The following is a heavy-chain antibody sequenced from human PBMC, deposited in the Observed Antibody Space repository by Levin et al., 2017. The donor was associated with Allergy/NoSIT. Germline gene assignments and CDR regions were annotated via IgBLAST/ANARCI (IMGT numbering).Heavy chain of an antibody. CDR2: ISGSGGST. Sequence: LSLTCAASGFTFSSYAMSWVRQAPGKGLEWVSAISGSGGSTYYADSVKGRFTISRDNSKNTLYLQMNSLRAEDTAVYYCAKGANSGYANSNFDYWGQGTLVTVSS. CDR1: GFTFSSYA. J-gene: IGHJ4*02. CDR3: AKGANSGYANSNFDY. D-gene: IGHD5-12*01. V-gene: IGHV3-23*01.